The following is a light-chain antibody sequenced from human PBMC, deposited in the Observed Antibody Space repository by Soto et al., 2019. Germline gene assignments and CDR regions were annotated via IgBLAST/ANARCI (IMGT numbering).Light chain of an antibody. J-gene: IGKJ5*01. CDR1: QSISSY. CDR3: QQSYSTPIT. V-gene: IGKV1-39*01. Sequence: DIQMTQSPSSLYASVGDGVTITCRASQSISSYLNWYQQKPGKAPKLLIYAASSLQSGVPSRFSGSGSGTDFTLTISSLQPEDFATYYCQQSYSTPITFGQGTRLEIK. CDR2: AAS.